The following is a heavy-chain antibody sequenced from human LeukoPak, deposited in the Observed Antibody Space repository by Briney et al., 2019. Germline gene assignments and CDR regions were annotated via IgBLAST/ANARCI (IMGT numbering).Heavy chain of an antibody. CDR3: AREGSIAVAEKFDY. Sequence: PGGSLRLSCAASGFTFDDYAMHWVRQAPGKGLEWVSGISWNSGSIGYADSVKGRFTISRDNAKNSLYLQMNSLRAEDTAVYYCAREGSIAVAEKFDYWGQGTLVTVSS. CDR2: ISWNSGSI. V-gene: IGHV3-9*01. D-gene: IGHD6-19*01. J-gene: IGHJ4*02. CDR1: GFTFDDYA.